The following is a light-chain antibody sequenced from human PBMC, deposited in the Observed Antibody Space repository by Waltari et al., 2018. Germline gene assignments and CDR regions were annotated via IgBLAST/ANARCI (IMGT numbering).Light chain of an antibody. CDR3: QQYNTWPLS. CDR1: QSVDND. CDR2: GAS. V-gene: IGKV3-15*01. Sequence: EIVMTQSPVTLSVSPGEGATLSCRASQSVDNDLAWHQQKPGQAPSLVIYGASTRATGVPGRFSGGGSGTEFTLTISSLQSEDFAVYYCQQYNTWPLSVGPGTTVDIK. J-gene: IGKJ3*01.